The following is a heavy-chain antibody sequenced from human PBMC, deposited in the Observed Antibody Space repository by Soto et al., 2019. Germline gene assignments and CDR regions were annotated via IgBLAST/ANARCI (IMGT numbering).Heavy chain of an antibody. V-gene: IGHV3-11*01. CDR2: ISSSGSTI. Sequence: LRLSCAASGFTFSDYYMNWIRQSPGKGLEWVSYISSSGSTIYYVDSVKGRFTISRDNAKNSLYLQMNSLRAEDTAVYYCARSLDWDFDLWGRGTLVTVSS. CDR1: GFTFSDYY. CDR3: ARSLDWDFDL. J-gene: IGHJ2*01.